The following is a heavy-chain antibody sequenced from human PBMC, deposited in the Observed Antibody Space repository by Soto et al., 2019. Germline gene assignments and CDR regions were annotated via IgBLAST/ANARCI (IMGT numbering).Heavy chain of an antibody. CDR2: INSDGSVS. V-gene: IGHV3-74*01. CDR1: GFTFSNYW. J-gene: IGHJ6*03. D-gene: IGHD2-15*01. CDR3: ARGDCVGGSCYSLAGSFYYYMDV. Sequence: EVKLVESGGGLVQPGGSLRLSCAASGFTFSNYWMYWVRQAPGQGLXXXSRINSDGSVSSYADSVKGRLTISRDNVKNTLYLQMNSLRVEDTAVYYCARGDCVGGSCYSLAGSFYYYMDVWGKGTTVTVFS.